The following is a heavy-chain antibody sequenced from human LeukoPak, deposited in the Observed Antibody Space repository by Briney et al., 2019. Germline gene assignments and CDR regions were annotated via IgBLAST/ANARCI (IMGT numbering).Heavy chain of an antibody. CDR3: TREPVVVVAATSDAFDI. Sequence: TGGSLRLSCAASGFTFSSYGMHWVRQAPGKGLEWVAVIWYDGSNKYYADSVKGRFTISRDNSKNTLYLQMNSLRAEDTAVYYCTREPVVVVAATSDAFDIWGQGTMVTVSS. D-gene: IGHD2-15*01. CDR2: IWYDGSNK. J-gene: IGHJ3*02. V-gene: IGHV3-33*01. CDR1: GFTFSSYG.